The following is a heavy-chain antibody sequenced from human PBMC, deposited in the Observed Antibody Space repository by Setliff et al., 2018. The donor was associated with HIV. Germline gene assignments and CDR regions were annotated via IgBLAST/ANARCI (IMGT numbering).Heavy chain of an antibody. J-gene: IGHJ4*02. D-gene: IGHD6-6*01. CDR3: ATRPRIAARPFDY. CDR1: GVSVGSGDYY. Sequence: PSETLSLTCSVSGVSVGSGDYYWHWIRQHPEKALEWIGCIFHSGDTYYNPSLKSRISMSVDTSKNQFSLELTSLTAADTAVYYCATRPRIAARPFDYWGQGMLVTVS. CDR2: IFHSGDT. V-gene: IGHV4-31*03.